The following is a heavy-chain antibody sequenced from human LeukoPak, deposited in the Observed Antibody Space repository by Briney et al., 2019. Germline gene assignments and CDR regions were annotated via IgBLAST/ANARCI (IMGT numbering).Heavy chain of an antibody. CDR3: AKDRAVGSGWYYFDY. V-gene: IGHV3-30*18. J-gene: IGHJ4*02. D-gene: IGHD6-19*01. CDR2: ISFDGSNK. CDR1: GFSFSSYG. Sequence: PGRSLRLSCAASGFSFSSYGMHWVRQAPGKGLEWVAVISFDGSNKYYADSVKGRFTISRDNSKNTLYLQMNSLRAEDTTVYYCAKDRAVGSGWYYFDYWGQGTLVTVSS.